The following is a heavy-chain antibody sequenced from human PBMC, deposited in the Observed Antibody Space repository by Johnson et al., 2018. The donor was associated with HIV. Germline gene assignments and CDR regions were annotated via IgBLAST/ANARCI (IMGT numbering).Heavy chain of an antibody. CDR3: ARPPAYLYKAAFSI. D-gene: IGHD1-14*01. Sequence: VHLVESGGGLVQPGRSLRLSCVASGFTFDDYAMHWVRQAPGKGLEWVSGLSWNSNDMGYADSVNGRFTISKDNAKNSMFLQMDSLRAEDTAVYFCARPPAYLYKAAFSIWGQGTMVTVSS. J-gene: IGHJ3*02. V-gene: IGHV3-9*01. CDR1: GFTFDDYA. CDR2: LSWNSNDM.